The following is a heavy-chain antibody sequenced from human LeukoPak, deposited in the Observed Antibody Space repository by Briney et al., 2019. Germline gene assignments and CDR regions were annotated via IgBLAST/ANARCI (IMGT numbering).Heavy chain of an antibody. V-gene: IGHV3-30*18. CDR3: AKDLVRIVTAEYYYGLDV. CDR1: GFTFSDYG. D-gene: IGHD6-6*01. J-gene: IGHJ6*02. Sequence: GGSLRLSCAASGFTFSDYGIHWVRQAPGKGLEWVAFISFDESKKYYADSVKGRFTISRDNSKKTLYLQMNSLRAEDTAVYYCAKDLVRIVTAEYYYGLDVWGQGTTVSVSS. CDR2: ISFDESKK.